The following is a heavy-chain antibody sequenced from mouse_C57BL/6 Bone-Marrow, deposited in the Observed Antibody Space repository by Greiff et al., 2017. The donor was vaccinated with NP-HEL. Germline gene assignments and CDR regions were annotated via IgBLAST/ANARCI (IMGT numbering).Heavy chain of an antibody. Sequence: QVHLKQPGAELVKPGASAKMSCKASGYTFTSYWITWVKQRPGQGLEWIGDIYPGSGSTNYNEKFKSKATLTVDTSSSTAYMQLSSLTSEDSAVYYCAVDLYWYFDVWGTGTTVTVSS. CDR3: AVDLYWYFDV. CDR2: IYPGSGST. V-gene: IGHV1-55*01. CDR1: GYTFTSYW. J-gene: IGHJ1*03.